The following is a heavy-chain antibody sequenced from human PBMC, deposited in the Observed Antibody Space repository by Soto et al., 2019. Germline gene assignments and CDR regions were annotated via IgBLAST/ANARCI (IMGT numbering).Heavy chain of an antibody. Sequence: SETLSLTCTVSGGSISSGDYYWSWIRQPPGKGLEWIGYIYYSGSTYYNPSLKSRVTISVDTSKNQFSLKLTSVTAADTAVYYCARDSGYYYVSSGWGQGSLVIVSS. CDR3: ARDSGYYYVSSG. V-gene: IGHV4-30-4*01. CDR1: GGSISSGDYY. CDR2: IYYSGST. J-gene: IGHJ4*02. D-gene: IGHD3-22*01.